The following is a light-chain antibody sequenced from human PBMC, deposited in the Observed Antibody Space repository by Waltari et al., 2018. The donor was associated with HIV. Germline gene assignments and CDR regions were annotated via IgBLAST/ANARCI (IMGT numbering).Light chain of an antibody. CDR3: ATWDDSLSGSVL. V-gene: IGLV1-47*01. J-gene: IGLJ2*01. Sequence: NIGSNYVYWYQDLPGTAPKLLIYRNNQRPSGVPDRFSGSKSGTSASLAISGLRSEDEAAYYCATWDDSLSGSVLFGGGTKLTVL. CDR1: NIGSNY. CDR2: RNN.